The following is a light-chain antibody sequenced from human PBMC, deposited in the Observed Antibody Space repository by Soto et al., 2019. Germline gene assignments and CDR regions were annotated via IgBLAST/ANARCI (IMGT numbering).Light chain of an antibody. CDR1: SSDIGAYNF. Sequence: QSVLTQPPSASGSAGQSVTISCTGTSSDIGAYNFVSWYQQHPGKAPKLIIYEVNKRPSGVPGRFSGSKSGNTASLTVSGLQAEDEATYHCSSYAGSTNVLFAGGTKLTVL. CDR3: SSYAGSTNVL. J-gene: IGLJ2*01. CDR2: EVN. V-gene: IGLV2-8*01.